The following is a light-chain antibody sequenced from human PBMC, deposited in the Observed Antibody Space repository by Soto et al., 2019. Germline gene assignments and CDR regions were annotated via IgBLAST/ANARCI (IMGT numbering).Light chain of an antibody. CDR1: QTVRNNY. J-gene: IGKJ4*01. V-gene: IGKV3-20*01. CDR2: DAS. Sequence: EFVWTQSPGTLSLSPWERATLSCRASQTVRNNYLAWYQQKPGQAPRLLIYDASSRATGIPDRFSGGGSGTDFTLTISRLEPEDFAVYYCQQFSSYPLTFGGGTKV. CDR3: QQFSSYPLT.